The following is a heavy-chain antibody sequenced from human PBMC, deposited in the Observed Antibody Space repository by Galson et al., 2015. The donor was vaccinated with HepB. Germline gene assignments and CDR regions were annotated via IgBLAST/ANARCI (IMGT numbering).Heavy chain of an antibody. D-gene: IGHD3-16*02. Sequence: SLRLSCAVSGLTFSSYWMNWVRQAPGKGLVWVSRIHRDGNSASYADSVKGRFTISLDNGKNTVYLQMNSLRAEDTAMYYCAIIHPFDYWGQGTLVTVSS. CDR2: IHRDGNSA. V-gene: IGHV3-74*01. CDR3: AIIHPFDY. J-gene: IGHJ4*02. CDR1: GLTFSSYW.